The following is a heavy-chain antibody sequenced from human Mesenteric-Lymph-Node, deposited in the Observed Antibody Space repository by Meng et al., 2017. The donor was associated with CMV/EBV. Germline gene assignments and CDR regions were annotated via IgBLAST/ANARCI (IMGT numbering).Heavy chain of an antibody. Sequence: GSLRLSCTVSGGSISSSSYYWGWIRQPPGKGLEWIGSIYYSGSTYYNPSLKSRVTISVDTSKNQFSLKLSSVTAADTAVYYCARGPYYYYGMDVWGQGTTVTVSS. CDR3: ARGPYYYYGMDV. CDR1: GGSISSSSYY. J-gene: IGHJ6*02. CDR2: IYYSGST. V-gene: IGHV4-39*07.